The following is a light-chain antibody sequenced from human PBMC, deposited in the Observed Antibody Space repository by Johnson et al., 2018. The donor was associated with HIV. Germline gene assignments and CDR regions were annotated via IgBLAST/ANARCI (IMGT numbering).Light chain of an antibody. CDR2: DNN. J-gene: IGLJ1*01. V-gene: IGLV1-51*01. CDR3: GTWDSSLSAYV. Sequence: QSVLTQPPSVSAAPGQTVTISCSGSSSNIGNNYVSWYQQLPGTAPKLLIYDNNQRPSGIPDRFSGSKSGTSATLAITGLQTGDEADYYCGTWDSSLSAYVFGTGTKVTVL. CDR1: SSNIGNNY.